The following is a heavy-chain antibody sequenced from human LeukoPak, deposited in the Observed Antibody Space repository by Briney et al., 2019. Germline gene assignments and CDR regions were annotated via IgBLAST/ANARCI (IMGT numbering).Heavy chain of an antibody. J-gene: IGHJ1*01. CDR2: ITSGSSTK. CDR1: GFTFSNFA. V-gene: IGHV3-23*01. Sequence: GGSLRLSCVASGFTFSNFAMVWVRHAPGQGLEWVSAITSGSSTKKYADSVKDPFTISRDNSKDTLYLQMTSLRDEDTAVYYCGRDPNGDYIGAFDFQRWGRGTLATVSS. CDR3: GRDPNGDYIGAFDFQR. D-gene: IGHD4-17*01.